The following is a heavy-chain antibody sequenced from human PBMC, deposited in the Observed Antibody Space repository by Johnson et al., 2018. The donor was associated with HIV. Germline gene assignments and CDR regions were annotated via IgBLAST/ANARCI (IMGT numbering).Heavy chain of an antibody. CDR1: GFTFSSYG. D-gene: IGHD1-26*01. V-gene: IGHV3-30*19. CDR2: ISYDGSNK. Sequence: QVQLVESGGGVVQPGGSLRLSCAASGFTFSSYGMHWVRQAPGKGLEWVAVISYDGSNKYYADSVKGRFTISRDNSKNTLYLQMNSLRAEETAVKYCARERGWELRLDAFDIWGQGTMVTVSS. CDR3: ARERGWELRLDAFDI. J-gene: IGHJ3*02.